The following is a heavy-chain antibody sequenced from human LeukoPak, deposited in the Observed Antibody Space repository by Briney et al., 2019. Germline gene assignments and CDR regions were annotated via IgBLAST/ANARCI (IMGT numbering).Heavy chain of an antibody. D-gene: IGHD2-2*01. V-gene: IGHV3-64D*06. Sequence: GGSLRLSCSASGFTFSSYAMHWVRQAPGKGLEYVSAFSSNGGSTYYADSVKGRFTISRDNSKNTLYLQMSSLRAEDTAVYYCVKSTSAAIGVRYYYGMDVWGKGTTVTVSS. J-gene: IGHJ6*04. CDR3: VKSTSAAIGVRYYYGMDV. CDR2: FSSNGGST. CDR1: GFTFSSYA.